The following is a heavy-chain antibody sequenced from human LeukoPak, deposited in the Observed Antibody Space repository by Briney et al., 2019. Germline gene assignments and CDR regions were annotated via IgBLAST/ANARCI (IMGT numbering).Heavy chain of an antibody. D-gene: IGHD5-18*01. CDR1: GDSVSSDSYY. V-gene: IGHV4-61*01. CDR2: SSYSGTS. Sequence: SETLSLTCSVSGDSVSSDSYYWSWIRQPPGTGLEWIGYSSYSGTSNSNPSLRSRVTISVDTSKNQFSLKLTSVTAADTAVYYCARERYSYVDYWGQGTLVTVSS. J-gene: IGHJ4*02. CDR3: ARERYSYVDY.